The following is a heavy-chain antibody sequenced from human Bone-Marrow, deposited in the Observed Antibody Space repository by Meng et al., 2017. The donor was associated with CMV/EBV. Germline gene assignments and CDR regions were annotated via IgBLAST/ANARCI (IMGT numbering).Heavy chain of an antibody. CDR3: ARVKGMGAFDI. D-gene: IGHD6-13*01. J-gene: IGHJ3*02. CDR2: IKQDGSEK. CDR1: GFTFSSYW. Sequence: GESLKISCAASGFTFSSYWMSWVRQAPGKGLEWVANIKQDGSEKYYVDSVKGRFTISRDNAKNSLYLQMNSLRAEDTAVYYCARVKGMGAFDIWGQGTMVTVSS. V-gene: IGHV3-7*01.